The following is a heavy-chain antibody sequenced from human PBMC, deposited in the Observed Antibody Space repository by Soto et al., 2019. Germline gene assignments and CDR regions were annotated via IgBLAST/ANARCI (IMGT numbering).Heavy chain of an antibody. CDR3: ASAEMATIIDWFDP. D-gene: IGHD5-12*01. CDR1: GGSISSSSYY. V-gene: IGHV4-39*01. Sequence: SETLSLTCTVSGGSISSSSYYWGWIRQPPGKGLEWIGSIYYSGSTYYNPSLKSRVTISVDTSKNQFSLKLSSVTAADTAVYYCASAEMATIIDWFDPWGQGTLVTVSS. J-gene: IGHJ5*02. CDR2: IYYSGST.